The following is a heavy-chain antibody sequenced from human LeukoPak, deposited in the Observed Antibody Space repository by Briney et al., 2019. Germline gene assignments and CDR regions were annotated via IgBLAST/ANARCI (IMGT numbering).Heavy chain of an antibody. CDR2: ISYDGSNK. D-gene: IGHD6-19*01. CDR1: GFTFSSYG. V-gene: IGHV3-30*18. J-gene: IGHJ6*02. CDR3: AKMAVAGTMGYYYYGMDV. Sequence: GGSLRLSCAASGFTFSSYGMHWVREAPGKGLEWGAVISYDGSNKYYADSVKGRFTISRDNSKNTLYLQMNSLRAEDTAVYYCAKMAVAGTMGYYYYGMDVWGQGTTVTVSS.